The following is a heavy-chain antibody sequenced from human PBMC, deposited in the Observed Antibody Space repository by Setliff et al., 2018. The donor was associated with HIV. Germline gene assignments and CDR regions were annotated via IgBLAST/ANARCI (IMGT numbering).Heavy chain of an antibody. CDR3: ARGIVVVVAAIRAEYFQH. D-gene: IGHD2-15*01. Sequence: SVKVSCKASRSTFNSHTINWVRQAPGQGLDWMGRIIPILGVANYAQRFQGKVTITADKSTSTAYMELTSLRFDDTAMYYCARGIVVVVAAIRAEYFQHWGQGTRVTVSS. V-gene: IGHV1-69*02. CDR2: IIPILGVA. CDR1: RSTFNSHT. J-gene: IGHJ1*01.